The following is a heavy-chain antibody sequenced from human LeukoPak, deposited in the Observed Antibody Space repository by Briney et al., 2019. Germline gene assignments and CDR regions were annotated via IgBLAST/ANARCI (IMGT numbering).Heavy chain of an antibody. CDR1: GGSISSYY. V-gene: IGHV4-59*01. Sequence: SETLSLTCTVSGGSISSYYWSWIRQPPGKGLEWIGYIYYSGSTNYNPSLKSRVTISVDTSKNQFSPKLSSVTAADTAVYYCARKRFLEWPFDYWGQGTLVTVSS. D-gene: IGHD3-3*01. CDR2: IYYSGST. J-gene: IGHJ4*02. CDR3: ARKRFLEWPFDY.